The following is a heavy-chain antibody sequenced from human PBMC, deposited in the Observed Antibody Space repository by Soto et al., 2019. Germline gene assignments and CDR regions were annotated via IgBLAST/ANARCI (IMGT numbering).Heavy chain of an antibody. CDR1: GDSIGRGNKY. D-gene: IGHD3-16*01. V-gene: IGHV4-30-4*01. CDR2: IFSSGTT. J-gene: IGHJ6*02. CDR3: ARVPSPFDFYYAMDV. Sequence: QVQLRESGPGLVMPSQTLSLTCTVSGDSIGRGNKYWSWIRQAPGKGLEWIGYIFSSGTTYYNPSLKSRLTMSLDTSQNQFSLKLNSVTAADTAGYFCARVPSPFDFYYAMDVWGQGTTVTVSS.